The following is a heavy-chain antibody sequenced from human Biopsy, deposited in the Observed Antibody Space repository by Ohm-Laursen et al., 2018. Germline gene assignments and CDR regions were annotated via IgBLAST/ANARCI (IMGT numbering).Heavy chain of an antibody. Sequence: SLRLSCAASGFSISINYMSWVRQAPGKGLEWISVSNSGGSTYYADSVKDRFTISRDNSNNAVFLQMNSLRAEDTAVYYCARGRGGLAPLDYWGQGTLVTVSS. V-gene: IGHV3-66*01. J-gene: IGHJ4*02. CDR3: ARGRGGLAPLDY. CDR2: SNSGGST. CDR1: GFSISINY.